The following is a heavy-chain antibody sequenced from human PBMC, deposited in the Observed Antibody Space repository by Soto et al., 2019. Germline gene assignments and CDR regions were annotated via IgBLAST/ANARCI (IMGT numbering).Heavy chain of an antibody. D-gene: IGHD3-10*01. J-gene: IGHJ6*02. Sequence: GLSLRLSCAASGFTFSSYWMRWVRQAQGKGLVWVSRINSDGSSTSYADSVKGRFTISRDNAKNTLYLQMNSLRAEDTAVYYCARAFGELLPYYYYYGMDVWGQGTTVTVSS. CDR1: GFTFSSYW. CDR3: ARAFGELLPYYYYYGMDV. V-gene: IGHV3-74*01. CDR2: INSDGSST.